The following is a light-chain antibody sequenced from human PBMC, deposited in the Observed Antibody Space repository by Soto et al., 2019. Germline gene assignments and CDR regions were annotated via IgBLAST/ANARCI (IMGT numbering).Light chain of an antibody. CDR1: SSDVGGYNY. J-gene: IGLJ2*01. CDR3: SSYTSSSTDVL. V-gene: IGLV2-14*03. CDR2: DVS. Sequence: QSVLTQPASVSGSPGQSITISCTGSSSDVGGYNYVSWYQQHPGEAPKLMIYDVSYRPSGVSNRFSGSKSGNTASLSISGLQAEDEADYYCSSYTSSSTDVLFGGGTKLTVL.